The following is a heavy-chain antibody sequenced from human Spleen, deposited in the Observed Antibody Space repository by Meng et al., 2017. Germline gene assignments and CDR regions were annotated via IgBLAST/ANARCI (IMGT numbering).Heavy chain of an antibody. D-gene: IGHD3-10*01. Sequence: QVQLVQSGAEVKKPGASLKVSCKGSDYTFSGYGVCWVRQAPGQGLEWMGWFVNYRDTYPAPKFQHRVTMTTDTLTNTVFMELRSLTPDDTAVYYCVRGTPGRSYCDYWGQGTLVTVSS. J-gene: IGHJ4*02. CDR2: FVNYRDT. V-gene: IGHV1-18*04. CDR3: VRGTPGRSYCDY. CDR1: DYTFSGYG.